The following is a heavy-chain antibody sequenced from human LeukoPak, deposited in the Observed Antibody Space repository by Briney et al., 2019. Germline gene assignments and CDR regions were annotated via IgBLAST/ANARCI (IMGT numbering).Heavy chain of an antibody. CDR3: ARRFRTGGDLHHDAYV. J-gene: IGHJ3*01. CDR2: VYYIGKP. V-gene: IGHV4-59*12. CDR1: GGSISDYF. Sequence: SETLSLTCSVSGGSISDYFWGWIRQPPGKGLEWIGHVYYIGKPTCSPSLESRVSISVDTSKNQFSLELTSVTAADTAVYYCARRFRTGGDLHHDAYVWGQGTVVTVSS. D-gene: IGHD3-16*01.